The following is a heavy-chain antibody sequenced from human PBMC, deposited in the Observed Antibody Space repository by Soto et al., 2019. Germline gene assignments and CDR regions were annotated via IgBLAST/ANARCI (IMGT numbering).Heavy chain of an antibody. CDR1: GDSVSSNSAA. CDR2: TYYRSKWYN. V-gene: IGHV6-1*01. Sequence: QSQTLSLTCAISGDSVSSNSAAWNWIRQSPSRGLEWLGRTYYRSKWYNDYAVSVKSRITINPDTSKNQFSLQLNSVTPEDTAVYYCARGEENSSSSRRFNWFDPWGQGTLVTVSS. CDR3: ARGEENSSSSRRFNWFDP. D-gene: IGHD6-6*01. J-gene: IGHJ5*02.